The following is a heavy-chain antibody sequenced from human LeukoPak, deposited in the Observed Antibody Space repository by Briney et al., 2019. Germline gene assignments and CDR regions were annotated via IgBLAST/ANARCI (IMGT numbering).Heavy chain of an antibody. CDR3: ARVRDYYYGMDV. Sequence: GGSLRLSCAASGFTFRSYWMHWVRQGSGKGLVWASRINSDGSSTTYADSVKGRFTISRDNAKNTLYLQMNSLRAEDTAVYYCARVRDYYYGMDVWGQGTTVTVSS. V-gene: IGHV3-74*01. J-gene: IGHJ6*02. CDR1: GFTFRSYW. CDR2: INSDGSST.